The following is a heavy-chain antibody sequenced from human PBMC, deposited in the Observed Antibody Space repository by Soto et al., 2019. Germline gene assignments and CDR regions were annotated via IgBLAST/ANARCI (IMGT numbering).Heavy chain of an antibody. CDR2: INPSARSA. D-gene: IGHD1-1*01. J-gene: IGHJ4*02. CDR1: GYTFTSYG. CDR3: ARDNSAANGVLDH. V-gene: IGHV1-46*04. Sequence: ASVKVSCKASGYTFTSYGISWVRQAPGQGLEWVGMINPSARSASYAQKLRGRLTMDRDTSTTTVYMELSRLTSEDTAVYYCARDNSAANGVLDHWGLGTLVTVSS.